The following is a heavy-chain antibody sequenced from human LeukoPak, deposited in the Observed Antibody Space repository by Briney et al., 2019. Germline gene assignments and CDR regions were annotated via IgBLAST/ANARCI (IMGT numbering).Heavy chain of an antibody. CDR1: GFTFSSYG. V-gene: IGHV3-30*02. J-gene: IGHJ4*02. D-gene: IGHD3-22*01. CDR3: ANTLHYDSSGYYYGFDY. Sequence: GGSLRLSCAASGFTFSSYGMHWVRQAPGKGLEWVAFIRYDGSNKYYADSVKGRFTISRDNSKNTLYLQMNSLRAEDTAVYYCANTLHYDSSGYYYGFDYWGQGTLVTVSS. CDR2: IRYDGSNK.